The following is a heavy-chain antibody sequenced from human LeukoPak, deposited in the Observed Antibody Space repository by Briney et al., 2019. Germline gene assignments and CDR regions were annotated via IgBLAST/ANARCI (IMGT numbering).Heavy chain of an antibody. Sequence: SETLSLTCTVSGDSISGSTFYWGWIRQPPGKGLEWIGSIYYSGTTYYNPSLKSRVTISVDTSKNQFSLKLSSVTAADTAVYYCARVPRIEAGATGDWFDPWGQGTVVTVSS. V-gene: IGHV4-39*07. D-gene: IGHD6-13*01. CDR3: ARVPRIEAGATGDWFDP. J-gene: IGHJ5*02. CDR1: GDSISGSTFY. CDR2: IYYSGTT.